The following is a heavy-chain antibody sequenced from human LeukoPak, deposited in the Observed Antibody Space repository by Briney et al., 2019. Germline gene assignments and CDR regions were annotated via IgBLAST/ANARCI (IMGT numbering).Heavy chain of an antibody. D-gene: IGHD6-13*01. J-gene: IGHJ4*02. V-gene: IGHV3-21*01. Sequence: GGSLRLSCAASGFTFSSYSMNWVRQAPGKGLEWVSSISSSSSYIYYADSVKGRFTISRDNAKNSLYLQMNSLRVEDTAVYYCARAAAAAGSWDYWGQGTLVTVSS. CDR3: ARAAAAAGSWDY. CDR1: GFTFSSYS. CDR2: ISSSSSYI.